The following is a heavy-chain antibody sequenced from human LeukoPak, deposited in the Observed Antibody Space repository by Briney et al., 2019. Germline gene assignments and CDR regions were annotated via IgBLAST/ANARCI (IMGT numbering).Heavy chain of an antibody. CDR3: ASLRGHYYYYMDV. CDR1: GFTFSSYE. V-gene: IGHV3-48*03. D-gene: IGHD3-16*01. CDR2: ISSSGSTI. Sequence: PGGSLRLSCAASGFTFSSYEMNWVRQAPGKGLEWVSYISSSGSTIYYADSVRGRFTISRDNAKNSLYLQMNSLRAEDTAVYYCASLRGHYYYYMDVWGKGTTVTISS. J-gene: IGHJ6*03.